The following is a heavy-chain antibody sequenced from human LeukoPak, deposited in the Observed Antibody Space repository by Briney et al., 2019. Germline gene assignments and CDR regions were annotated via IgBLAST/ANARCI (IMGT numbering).Heavy chain of an antibody. CDR3: ARDEGYSHGYFAKPIDY. CDR2: INTNTGNP. Sequence: ASVKVSCKASGYTFTSYAMNWVRQAPGQGLEWMGWINTNTGNPTYAQGFTGRFVFSLDTSVSTAYLQISSLKAEDTAVYYCARDEGYSHGYFAKPIDYWGQGTLVTVSS. J-gene: IGHJ4*02. V-gene: IGHV7-4-1*02. D-gene: IGHD5-18*01. CDR1: GYTFTSYA.